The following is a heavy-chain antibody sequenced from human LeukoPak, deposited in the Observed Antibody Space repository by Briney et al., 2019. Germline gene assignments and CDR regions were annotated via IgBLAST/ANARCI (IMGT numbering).Heavy chain of an antibody. D-gene: IGHD1-26*01. V-gene: IGHV3-30*04. CDR1: GFTFSSYA. CDR2: ISYGGSNK. J-gene: IGHJ6*02. CDR3: AKAGATESLYYYYGMDV. Sequence: GGSLRLSCAASGFTFSSYAMHWVRQAPGKGLEWVAVISYGGSNKYYADSVKGRFTISRDNSKNTLYLQMNGLRAEDTAVYYCAKAGATESLYYYYGMDVWGQGTTVTVSS.